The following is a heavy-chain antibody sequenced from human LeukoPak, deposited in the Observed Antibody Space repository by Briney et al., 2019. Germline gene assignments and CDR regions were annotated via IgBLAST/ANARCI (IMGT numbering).Heavy chain of an antibody. CDR2: IIPIFGTA. Sequence: SVKVSCKASGGTFSSYAISWVRQAPGQGLEWMGGIIPIFGTANYAQKFQGRVTITADESTSTAYMELSSLRSEDTAVYYCARGSDTRPQYYHYYYGMDVWGKGTTVTVSS. CDR3: ARGSDTRPQYYHYYYGMDV. J-gene: IGHJ6*04. CDR1: GGTFSSYA. V-gene: IGHV1-69*01. D-gene: IGHD5-18*01.